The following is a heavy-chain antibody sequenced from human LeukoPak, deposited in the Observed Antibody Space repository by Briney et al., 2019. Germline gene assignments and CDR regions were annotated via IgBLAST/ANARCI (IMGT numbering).Heavy chain of an antibody. CDR3: ARDPFVRGVWLELPN. D-gene: IGHD3-10*02. V-gene: IGHV4-61*02. CDR1: GGSISSGSYY. Sequence: SETLSLTCTVSGGSISSGSYYWSWIRQPAGKGLEWIGRIYTSGSTNYNPSLKSRVTISVDTSKSQFSLKLSSVTAADTAVYYCARDPFVRGVWLELPNWGQGTLVTVSS. J-gene: IGHJ4*02. CDR2: IYTSGST.